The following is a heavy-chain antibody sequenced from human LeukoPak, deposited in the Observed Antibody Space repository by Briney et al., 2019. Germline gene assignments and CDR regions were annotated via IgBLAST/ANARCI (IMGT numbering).Heavy chain of an antibody. D-gene: IGHD5-12*01. V-gene: IGHV4-39*01. J-gene: IGHJ6*03. Sequence: SETLSLTCTVSGVSISSSNSYWGWIRQPPGKGLEWIGSIYYTGNTYYNASLKSRVTISIDTSKNQISLKLSSVTAADTAVYYCARVAADAYYYYYYMDVWGKGTTVTISS. CDR3: ARVAADAYYYYYYMDV. CDR1: GVSISSSNSY. CDR2: IYYTGNT.